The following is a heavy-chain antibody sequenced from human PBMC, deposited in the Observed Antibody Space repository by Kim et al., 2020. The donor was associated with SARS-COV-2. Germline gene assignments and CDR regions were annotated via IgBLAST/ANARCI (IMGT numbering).Heavy chain of an antibody. V-gene: IGHV1-69*13. CDR2: IIPIFGTV. CDR1: GGTFSSYA. D-gene: IGHD3-22*01. CDR3: ARVKATINMIVVAGFDP. J-gene: IGHJ5*02. Sequence: SVKVSCKASGGTFSSYAISWVRQAPGQGLEWMGGIIPIFGTVNYAQNFQGRATIIADESTNTVYMELSSLRSEDTAVYYCARVKATINMIVVAGFDPWGQGTLVTVSS.